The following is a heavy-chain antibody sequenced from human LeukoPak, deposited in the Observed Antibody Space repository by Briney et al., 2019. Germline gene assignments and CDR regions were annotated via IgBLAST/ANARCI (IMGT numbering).Heavy chain of an antibody. CDR2: INNNSLNT. V-gene: IGHV3-23*05. Sequence: PGASLRLSCAASGFTFNNYRMSWVRHAPGKGLEWGSTINNNSLNTHYADSVKGRFTVSRDDSKNTLHLQMNSLRVDDTALYYCTKGDGGWYPIDYWGQGVLVIVSS. CDR3: TKGDGGWYPIDY. J-gene: IGHJ4*02. D-gene: IGHD6-19*01. CDR1: GFTFNNYR.